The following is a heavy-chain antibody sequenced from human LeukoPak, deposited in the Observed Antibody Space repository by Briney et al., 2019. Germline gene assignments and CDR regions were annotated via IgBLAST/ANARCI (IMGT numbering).Heavy chain of an antibody. CDR3: ARDPYSGSYGDYYYYYMDV. J-gene: IGHJ6*03. CDR1: VFTFIIYA. D-gene: IGHD1-26*01. V-gene: IGHV3-23*01. CDR2: ISGSGGST. Sequence: GGSLRLSCAASVFTFIIYAMSWVPQAPGKGLEWVSAISGSGGSTYYADSVKGRFTISRDNSKNTLYLQMNSVRDEDTAVYYCARDPYSGSYGDYYYYYMDVWGKGTTVAISS.